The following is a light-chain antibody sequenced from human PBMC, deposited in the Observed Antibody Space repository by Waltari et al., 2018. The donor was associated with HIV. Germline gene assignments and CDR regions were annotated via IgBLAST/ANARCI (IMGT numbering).Light chain of an antibody. J-gene: IGLJ3*02. CDR1: RSNIGSNP. Sequence: QSVLTQPPSASGAPGQRVTISCSGSRSNIGSNPVSWYQQLPGTAPKLLISSNSQRPSGVPDRFSGSKSGSSASLAIRGLQSEDESQYFCGAWDDSLKGFMFGGGTQLTVL. CDR3: GAWDDSLKGFM. CDR2: SNS. V-gene: IGLV1-44*01.